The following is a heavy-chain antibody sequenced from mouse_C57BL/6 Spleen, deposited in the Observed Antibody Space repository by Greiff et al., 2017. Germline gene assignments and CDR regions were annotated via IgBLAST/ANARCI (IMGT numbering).Heavy chain of an antibody. CDR3: ARQRDGSTPYAMDY. D-gene: IGHD1-1*01. V-gene: IGHV1-52*01. Sequence: VQLQQPGAELVRPGSSVKLSCKASGYTFTSYWMHWVKQRPIQGLEWIGNIDPSDSETHYNQKFKDKATLTVDKSSSTAYMQLSSLTSEDSAVYYCARQRDGSTPYAMDYWGQGTSVTVSS. CDR2: IDPSDSET. J-gene: IGHJ4*01. CDR1: GYTFTSYW.